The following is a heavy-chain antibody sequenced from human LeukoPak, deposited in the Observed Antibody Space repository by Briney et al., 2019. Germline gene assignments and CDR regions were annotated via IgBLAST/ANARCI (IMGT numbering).Heavy chain of an antibody. CDR1: GFTFSDYY. D-gene: IGHD6-13*01. V-gene: IGHV3-11*01. J-gene: IGHJ4*02. Sequence: PGGSLRLSCAVSGFTFSDYYMSWIRQAPGKGLEWVSYISSGGSTISHADSVKGRFTISRDNAENSLYLQMNSLRAEDTAVYYCARRAAAGRSFDYWVQGTLVTVSS. CDR3: ARRAAAGRSFDY. CDR2: ISSGGSTI.